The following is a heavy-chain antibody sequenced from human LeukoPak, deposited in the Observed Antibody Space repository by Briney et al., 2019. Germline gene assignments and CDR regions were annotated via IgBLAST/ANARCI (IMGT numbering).Heavy chain of an antibody. V-gene: IGHV3-30*02. CDR2: IRYDGSNK. CDR3: ARGGSYLSAFDI. CDR1: GFTFDDYA. J-gene: IGHJ3*02. D-gene: IGHD1-26*01. Sequence: GGSLRLSCAASGFTFDDYAMHWVRQAPGKGLEWVAFIRYDGSNKYYADSVKGRFTISRDNSKNTLYLQMNSLRAEDTAVYYCARGGSYLSAFDIWGQGTMVTVSS.